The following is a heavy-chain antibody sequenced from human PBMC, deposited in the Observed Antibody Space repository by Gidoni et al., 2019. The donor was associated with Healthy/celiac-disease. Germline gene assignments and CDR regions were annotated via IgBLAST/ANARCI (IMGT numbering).Heavy chain of an antibody. D-gene: IGHD5-18*01. Sequence: QVQLQESGPGLVKPSETLSLPCTVSGGSISSYYWSWIRQPPGKGLEWIGYIYYSGSTNYNPSLKSRVTISVDTSKNQFSLKLSSVTAADTAVYYCARLDTAMVRMYYFDYWGQGTLVTVSS. CDR1: GGSISSYY. J-gene: IGHJ4*02. V-gene: IGHV4-59*01. CDR3: ARLDTAMVRMYYFDY. CDR2: IYYSGST.